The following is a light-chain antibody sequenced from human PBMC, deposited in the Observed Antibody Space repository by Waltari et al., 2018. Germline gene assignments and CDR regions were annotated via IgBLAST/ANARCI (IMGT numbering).Light chain of an antibody. CDR3: QSYDGRLSGWHVV. J-gene: IGLJ2*01. Sequence: QSVLTPPPSVSGAPGQRVTISCTGSSSNIGAGYVVHWYQQLPGAAPKLLIYHDTNRPSGVPDRFSASKSGTSASLAITGLQAEDEADYYCQSYDGRLSGWHVVFGGGTKLTVV. CDR1: SSNIGAGYV. CDR2: HDT. V-gene: IGLV1-40*01.